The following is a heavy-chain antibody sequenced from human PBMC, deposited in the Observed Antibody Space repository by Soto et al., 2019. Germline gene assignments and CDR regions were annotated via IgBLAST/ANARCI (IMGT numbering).Heavy chain of an antibody. CDR3: ARMDGNYYDSSGYYY. J-gene: IGHJ4*02. V-gene: IGHV4-4*02. CDR1: GGSISSSNW. D-gene: IGHD3-22*01. CDR2: IYHSGST. Sequence: SETLSLTCAVSGGSISSSNWWSWVRQPPGKGLEWIGEIYHSGSTNYNPSLKSRVTISVDKSKNQFSLKLSSVTAADTAVYYCARMDGNYYDSSGYYYWGQGTLVTVSS.